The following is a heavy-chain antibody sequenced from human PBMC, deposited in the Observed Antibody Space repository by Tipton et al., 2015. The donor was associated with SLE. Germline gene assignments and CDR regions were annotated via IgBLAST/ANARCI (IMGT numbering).Heavy chain of an antibody. D-gene: IGHD1-1*01. CDR2: INHSGST. J-gene: IGHJ6*03. Sequence: TLSLTCAVYGGSFSGYFWNWIRQPPGKGLEWIGEINHSGSTNYNPSLKSRVTISVDTSKNQFSLKLNSVTAADTAVYYCARAPGLERPYYYYYYMDVWGKRTTVTVSS. CDR3: ARAPGLERPYYYYYYMDV. V-gene: IGHV4-34*01. CDR1: GGSFSGYF.